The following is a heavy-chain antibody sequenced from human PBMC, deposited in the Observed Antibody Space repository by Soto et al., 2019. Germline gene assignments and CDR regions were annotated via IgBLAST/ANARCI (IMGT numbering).Heavy chain of an antibody. V-gene: IGHV3-74*01. CDR1: GFTFSSYW. Sequence: SLRLSCAASGFTFSSYWMHWVRQAPGKGLVWVSRINSDGSSTSYADSVKGRFTISRDNSKNTLYLQMNSLRAEDTAVYYCAKEGMVRGVIRYYYGMDVWGQGTTVTVSS. CDR3: AKEGMVRGVIRYYYGMDV. J-gene: IGHJ6*02. D-gene: IGHD3-10*01. CDR2: INSDGSST.